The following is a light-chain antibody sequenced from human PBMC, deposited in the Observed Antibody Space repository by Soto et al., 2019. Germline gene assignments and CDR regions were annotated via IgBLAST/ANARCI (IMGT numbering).Light chain of an antibody. CDR3: QQYNNYPGT. V-gene: IGKV1-5*01. CDR2: DAS. CDR1: QIISSW. J-gene: IGKJ1*01. Sequence: DIQKAKSPSTLSSSVGYRFTVTLRASQIISSWLSWYQQKPGKAPKPMIYDASSLESGVPSRFSGSGSGKEFTLTISSLQHEDFATYYRQQYNNYPGTFGQGTSV.